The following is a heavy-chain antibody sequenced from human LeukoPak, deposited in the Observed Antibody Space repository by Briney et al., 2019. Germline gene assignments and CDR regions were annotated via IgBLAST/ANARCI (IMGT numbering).Heavy chain of an antibody. CDR3: ARRRVDSSGYDAFDI. CDR2: IYYSGST. Sequence: SETLSLTCTVSGGSISSDYYYWSWIWQPAEKGLEWIGYIYYSGSTNYNPSLNSRVNILIDTSKNQFSLKLGSVTAADTAVYYCARRRVDSSGYDAFDIWGQGTMVTVSS. D-gene: IGHD3-22*01. CDR1: GGSISSDYYY. V-gene: IGHV4-61*10. J-gene: IGHJ3*02.